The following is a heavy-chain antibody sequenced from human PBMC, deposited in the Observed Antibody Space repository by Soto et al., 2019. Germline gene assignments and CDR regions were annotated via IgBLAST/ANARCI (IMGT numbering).Heavy chain of an antibody. D-gene: IGHD5-12*01. Sequence: PSETLSLTCTVSGGSVSSGSYYWSWIRQPPGKGLEWVGYIYYSGSTNYNPSLKSRVTISVDTSKNQFSLKLSSVTAADTAVYYCAASAPPATNYYYAMDVWGQGTTVTVSS. J-gene: IGHJ6*02. CDR2: IYYSGST. CDR1: GGSVSSGSYY. CDR3: AASAPPATNYYYAMDV. V-gene: IGHV4-61*01.